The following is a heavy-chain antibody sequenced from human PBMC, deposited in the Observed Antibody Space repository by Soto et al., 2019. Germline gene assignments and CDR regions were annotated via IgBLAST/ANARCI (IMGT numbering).Heavy chain of an antibody. CDR2: IKSKTDGGTT. D-gene: IGHD1-26*01. Sequence: EVQLVESGGGLVKPGGSLRLSCAASGFTFSNAWMNWVRQAPGKGLEWVGRIKSKTDGGTTDYAAPVKGRFTISRDDSKNTLYLQMNSLKTEDTAVYYCTTDPGFAWELRADPWGQGTLVTVSS. J-gene: IGHJ5*02. CDR3: TTDPGFAWELRADP. V-gene: IGHV3-15*07. CDR1: GFTFSNAW.